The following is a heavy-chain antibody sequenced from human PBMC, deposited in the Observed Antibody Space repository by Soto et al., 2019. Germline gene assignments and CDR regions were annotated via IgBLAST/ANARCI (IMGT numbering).Heavy chain of an antibody. J-gene: IGHJ4*02. CDR1: GGSVSSESHY. CDR2: INHSGST. V-gene: IGHV4-61*01. D-gene: IGHD3-10*01. Sequence: SETLSLTCTVSGGSVSSESHYWSWIRQPPGKGLEWMGYINHSGSTNYNPSLKSRVTISVDTSKNQFSLKLSSVTAADTAVYYCARVTYYYGSGLGYWGQGTLVTVSS. CDR3: ARVTYYYGSGLGY.